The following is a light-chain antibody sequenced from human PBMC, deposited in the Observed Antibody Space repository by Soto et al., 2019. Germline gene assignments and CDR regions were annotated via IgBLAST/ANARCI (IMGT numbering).Light chain of an antibody. J-gene: IGLJ1*01. CDR3: PSWADGLKGYV. V-gene: IGLV1-44*01. CDR2: TNN. Sequence: QSVLTQPPSASVTPGQRVTISCSGSSSNIGNNPVHWYQQLPGTAPKLRIYTNNQRPSGVPARFSGSKSGTSASLAISGLRSEDEADYYCPSWADGLKGYVFGTGTKVTVL. CDR1: SSNIGNNP.